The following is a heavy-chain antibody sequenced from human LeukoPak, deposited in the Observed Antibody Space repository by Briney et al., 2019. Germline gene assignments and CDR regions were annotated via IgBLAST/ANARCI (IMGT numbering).Heavy chain of an antibody. Sequence: GGSLRLSCAASGFTFDDYAMHWVRQAPGKGLEWDSGISWNSGSIGYADSVKGRLTISRDNAKNSLYLQMNSLRAEDMALYYCAKVRIQLWNDAFDIWGQGTMVTVSS. CDR2: ISWNSGSI. CDR3: AKVRIQLWNDAFDI. J-gene: IGHJ3*02. CDR1: GFTFDDYA. V-gene: IGHV3-9*03. D-gene: IGHD5-18*01.